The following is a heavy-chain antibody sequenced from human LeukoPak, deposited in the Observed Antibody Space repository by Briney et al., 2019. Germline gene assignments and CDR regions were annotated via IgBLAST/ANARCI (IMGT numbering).Heavy chain of an antibody. J-gene: IGHJ3*02. CDR2: INPNSGGT. D-gene: IGHD6-13*01. V-gene: IGHV1-2*04. Sequence: ASVKVSCKASGYTFTGYYMHWVRQAPGQGLEWMGWINPNSGGTNYAQKFQGWVTMTRDTSISTAYMELSRLRSDDTAVYYCARPNSSSWYSSAFDIWGQGTMVTVSS. CDR1: GYTFTGYY. CDR3: ARPNSSSWYSSAFDI.